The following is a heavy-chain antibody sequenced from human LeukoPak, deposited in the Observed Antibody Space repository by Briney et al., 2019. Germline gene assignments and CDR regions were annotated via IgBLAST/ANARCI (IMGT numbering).Heavy chain of an antibody. CDR1: GYTFTNNA. CDR3: ARVVGATMLDY. Sequence: ASVKVSCKTSGYTFTNNAVHWVRQAPGQRLEFVGWINVGNGDTQYSQKFQGRVTMTTDTFTSTAYMELRSLRSDDTAVYYCARVVGATMLDYWGQGTLVTVSS. D-gene: IGHD1-26*01. J-gene: IGHJ4*02. V-gene: IGHV1-3*01. CDR2: INVGNGDT.